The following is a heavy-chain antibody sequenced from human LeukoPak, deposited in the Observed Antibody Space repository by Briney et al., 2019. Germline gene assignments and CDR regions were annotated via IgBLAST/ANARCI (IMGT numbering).Heavy chain of an antibody. D-gene: IGHD6-19*01. CDR2: ISYDGGSK. CDR1: GFTFSSYG. J-gene: IGHJ4*02. CDR3: ARAGAQSHWLVAS. V-gene: IGHV3-30*03. Sequence: GGSLRLSCAASGFTFSSYGMHWVRQAPGKGLEWVAVISYDGGSKYYADSVKGRFTIFRDNFENTLYLQMNSLRTEDTAVYYCARAGAQSHWLVASWGQGILVTVSS.